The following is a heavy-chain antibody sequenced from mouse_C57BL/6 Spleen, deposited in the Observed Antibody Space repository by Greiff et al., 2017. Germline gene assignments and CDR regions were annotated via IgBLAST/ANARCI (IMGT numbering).Heavy chain of an antibody. CDR3: ARRWASDCDEGFDY. V-gene: IGHV1-9*01. CDR2: ILPGSGST. CDR1: GYTFTGYW. J-gene: IGHJ2*01. D-gene: IGHD2-4*01. Sequence: VQLQQSGAELVKPGASVKLSCKASGYTFTGYWIAWVKQRPGQGLEWIGEILPGSGSTNYNEKFKGKATFTADRSSNTAYMQLSSLTSEDSSIYTCARRWASDCDEGFDYWGQGTTLTVSS.